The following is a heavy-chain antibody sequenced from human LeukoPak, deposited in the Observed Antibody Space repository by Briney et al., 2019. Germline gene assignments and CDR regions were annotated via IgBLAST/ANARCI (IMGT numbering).Heavy chain of an antibody. V-gene: IGHV4-59*06. CDR1: GGSFSGYY. CDR2: IFYTGST. D-gene: IGHD2-2*01. CDR3: ARDSRGPGTAAMFYY. J-gene: IGHJ4*02. Sequence: PSETLSLTCAVYGGSFSGYYWSWIRQHSGKGLEWIGYIFYTGSTSYNPSLKSRTSISIDTSENQFSLKLTSVTAADTAMYYCARDSRGPGTAAMFYYWGQGTLVIVSS.